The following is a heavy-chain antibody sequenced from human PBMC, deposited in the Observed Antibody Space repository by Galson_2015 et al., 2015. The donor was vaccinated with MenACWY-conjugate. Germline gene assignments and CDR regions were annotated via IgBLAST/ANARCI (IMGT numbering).Heavy chain of an antibody. J-gene: IGHJ3*02. Sequence: SVKVSCKASGYIFTNYGISWVRQAPGQGLEWMGWISAYNGNTKYAQKLQGRVTMTTFTSTRTAYMELRSLRSDDTAVYYCARSYDSSGYYSLDVFDISGPGTMVTVSS. V-gene: IGHV1-18*01. CDR3: ARSYDSSGYYSLDVFDI. CDR2: ISAYNGNT. CDR1: GYIFTNYG. D-gene: IGHD3-22*01.